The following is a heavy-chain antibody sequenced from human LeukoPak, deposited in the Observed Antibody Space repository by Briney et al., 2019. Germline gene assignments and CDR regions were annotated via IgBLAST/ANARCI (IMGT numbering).Heavy chain of an antibody. Sequence: SETLSLTCTVSGGYISSNGYYWGWIRQPPGKGLEWIGSIYYSGSTYYNPSLKSRVTISVDTSKNQFSLKLSSVTAADTAVYYCARDRENFSSGYYDYWGQGTLVTVSS. D-gene: IGHD3-22*01. J-gene: IGHJ4*02. CDR2: IYYSGST. V-gene: IGHV4-39*07. CDR3: ARDRENFSSGYYDY. CDR1: GGYISSNGYY.